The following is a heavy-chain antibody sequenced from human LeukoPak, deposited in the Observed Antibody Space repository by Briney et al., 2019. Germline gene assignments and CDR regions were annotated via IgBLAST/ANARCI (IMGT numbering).Heavy chain of an antibody. CDR2: ITWDGGSI. D-gene: IGHD6-13*01. CDR1: GFTFGDYG. V-gene: IGHV3-20*04. CDR3: ARAYSSSWDIGD. Sequence: GGSLRLSCVASGFTFGDYGMSWVRQAPGKGLEWVSGITWDGGSIGYADSVRGRFTISRDNAKNSLYLQMNSLTDEDTAVYYCARAYSSSWDIGDWGQGTLVTVSS. J-gene: IGHJ4*02.